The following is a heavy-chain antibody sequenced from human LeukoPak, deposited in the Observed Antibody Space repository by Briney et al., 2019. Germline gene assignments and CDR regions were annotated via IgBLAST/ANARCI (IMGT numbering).Heavy chain of an antibody. CDR2: IYYSGST. J-gene: IGHJ4*02. Sequence: SETLSLTCTVAGGSISSYYWSWIRQPAGRGLEWIGYIYYSGSTNYNPSLKSRVTISVDTSKNQFSLKLSSVTAADTAVYYCARGVISGSGCFDYWGQGTLVTVSS. V-gene: IGHV4-59*01. D-gene: IGHD3-10*01. CDR3: ARGVISGSGCFDY. CDR1: GGSISSYY.